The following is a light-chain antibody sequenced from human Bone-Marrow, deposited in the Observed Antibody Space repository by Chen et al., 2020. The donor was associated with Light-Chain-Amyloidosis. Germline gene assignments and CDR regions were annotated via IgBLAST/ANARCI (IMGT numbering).Light chain of an antibody. V-gene: IGLV6-57*01. CDR1: RGRIATNY. J-gene: IGLJ3*02. Sequence: NFMLTQHHSVSESPGKTVIISCTRSRGRIATNYVQWYQQRPGSSPTTVIYEDDQRPSGVPDRLSGSIDRSSNSASLTISGLKTEDEADYYCQSYQGSSQGVFGGGTKLTVL. CDR3: QSYQGSSQGV. CDR2: EDD.